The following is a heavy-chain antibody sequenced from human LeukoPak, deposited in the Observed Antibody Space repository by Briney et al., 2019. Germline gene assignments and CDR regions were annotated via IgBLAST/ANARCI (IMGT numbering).Heavy chain of an antibody. D-gene: IGHD3-10*01. CDR3: ARDPRYGSGANDY. CDR1: GFTFSSYA. Sequence: GGSLRLSCAASGFTFSSYAMHWIRQAPGKGLEWVSYISSSSSYTNYADSVKGRFTISRDNAKNSLYLQMNSLRAEDTAVYYCARDPRYGSGANDYWGQGTLVTVSS. CDR2: ISSSSSYT. V-gene: IGHV3-21*05. J-gene: IGHJ4*02.